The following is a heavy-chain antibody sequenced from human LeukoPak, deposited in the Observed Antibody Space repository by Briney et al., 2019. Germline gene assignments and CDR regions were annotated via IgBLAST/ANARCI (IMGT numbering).Heavy chain of an antibody. J-gene: IGHJ3*01. CDR2: ISSAGT. Sequence: GGSLRLSCVGSGFIFSNYALIWVRQAPGKGLEWVSAISSAGTFYADSVRGRFIMSRDDSKNTLYLHMNSLRDEDTAIYYCAIDPNGDYVGAFDFWGQGTMVTVSS. D-gene: IGHD4-17*01. V-gene: IGHV3-23*01. CDR3: AIDPNGDYVGAFDF. CDR1: GFIFSNYA.